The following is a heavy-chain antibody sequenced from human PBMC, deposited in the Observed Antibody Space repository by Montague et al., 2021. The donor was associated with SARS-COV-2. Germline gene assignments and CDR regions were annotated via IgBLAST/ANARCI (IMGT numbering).Heavy chain of an antibody. V-gene: IGHV4-4*02. CDR3: ARDLRQWLADYYYYGLDV. CDR1: GDSISSNNW. J-gene: IGHJ6*02. Sequence: SETLSLTCAVSGDSISSNNWWNWVRQAPGKGLEWIGGTYHGGSTNYNPSLKSRVTISVDKTKNQLYLKMRSVTAADTAVYYCARDLRQWLADYYYYGLDVWGQGTTVTVSS. D-gene: IGHD6-19*01. CDR2: TYHGGST.